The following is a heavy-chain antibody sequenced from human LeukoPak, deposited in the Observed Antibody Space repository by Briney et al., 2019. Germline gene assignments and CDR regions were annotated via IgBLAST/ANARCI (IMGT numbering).Heavy chain of an antibody. J-gene: IGHJ6*02. V-gene: IGHV3-23*01. CDR2: IAYARI. CDR3: VKGLRLLDV. CDR1: GFTFMDYA. Sequence: PWGSLTLSCAASGFTFMDYAMTWVRQAPAQELERVSTIAYARIYYADSERGRFTISRDDSKNTLNLQMNNLRAAVSAVYHCVKGLRLLDVWGQGTTVTVSS. D-gene: IGHD2-15*01.